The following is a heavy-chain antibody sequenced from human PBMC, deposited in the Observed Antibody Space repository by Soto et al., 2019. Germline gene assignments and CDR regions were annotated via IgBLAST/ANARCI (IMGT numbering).Heavy chain of an antibody. V-gene: IGHV3-21*01. D-gene: IGHD1-26*01. Sequence: GGSLRLSCAASAFTFRNYAMSWVRQAPGKGLEWVSSISSSSSYIYYADSVKGRFTISRDNAKNSLYLQMNSLRAEDTAVYYCAREWEEDYFDYWGQGTLVTVSS. J-gene: IGHJ4*02. CDR1: AFTFRNYA. CDR3: AREWEEDYFDY. CDR2: ISSSSSYI.